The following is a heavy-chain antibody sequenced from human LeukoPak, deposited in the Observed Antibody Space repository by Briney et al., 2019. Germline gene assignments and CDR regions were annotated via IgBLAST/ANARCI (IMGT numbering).Heavy chain of an antibody. Sequence: GGSLRLSCAASGFTFSPYAMYWVRQAPGKGLEWVAVISYDGTDKYYADFVKGRSTISRDNSKNTLYLQMNSLRAEDTAVYYCARDGPSDSDWYFDLWGRGTLVTVSS. V-gene: IGHV3-30*04. CDR2: ISYDGTDK. J-gene: IGHJ2*01. CDR3: ARDGPSDSDWYFDL. CDR1: GFTFSPYA. D-gene: IGHD2-21*02.